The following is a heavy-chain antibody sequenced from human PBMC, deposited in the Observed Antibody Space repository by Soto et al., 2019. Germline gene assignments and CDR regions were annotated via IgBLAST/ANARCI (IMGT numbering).Heavy chain of an antibody. V-gene: IGHV4-59*12. CDR2: IYYSGST. CDR1: GGSITNYY. Sequence: SETLSLTCTVSGGSITNYYWSWIRQPPGKGLEWIGYIYYSGSTNYNPSLKSRVTISVDTSKNQFSLKLSSVTAADTAVYYCARGGAGYCSSTSRFGCSSWYDYYYYGMDVWGQGTTVTVSS. D-gene: IGHD2-2*01. CDR3: ARGGAGYCSSTSRFGCSSWYDYYYYGMDV. J-gene: IGHJ6*02.